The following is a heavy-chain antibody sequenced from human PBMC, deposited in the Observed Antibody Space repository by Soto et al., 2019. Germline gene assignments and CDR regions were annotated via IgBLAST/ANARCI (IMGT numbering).Heavy chain of an antibody. CDR2: ISSSSSTI. V-gene: IGHV3-48*01. CDR3: ARATPPLFYSSSSLYFDY. CDR1: GFTFSSYS. J-gene: IGHJ4*02. Sequence: GGSLRLSCAASGFTFSSYSMNWVRQAPGKGLEWVSYISSSSSTIYYADSVKGRFTISRDNAKNSLYLQMNSLRAEDTAVYYCARATPPLFYSSSSLYFDYWGQGTLVTVSS. D-gene: IGHD6-6*01.